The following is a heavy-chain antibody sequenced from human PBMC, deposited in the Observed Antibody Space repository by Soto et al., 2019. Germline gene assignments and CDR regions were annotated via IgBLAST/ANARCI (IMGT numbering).Heavy chain of an antibody. V-gene: IGHV1-69*18. CDR1: GDNFSTFG. J-gene: IGHJ6*02. CDR3: ARDPAMIRGLKALDV. CDR2: IIPIFGTT. Sequence: QVQLLQSGAGVRRPGSSGRVSCKSSGDNFSTFGMSWVRQAPGQGLEWMGRIIPIFGTTNYAQKFQGRITITADESTATATMELSSLRSDDTAVYYCARDPAMIRGLKALDVWGQGTTVSVFS. D-gene: IGHD3-10*01.